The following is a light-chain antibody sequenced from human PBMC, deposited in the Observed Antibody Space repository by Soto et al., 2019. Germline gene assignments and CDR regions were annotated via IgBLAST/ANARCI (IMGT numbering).Light chain of an antibody. CDR1: QSVSSSY. CDR3: QQYGSSPYT. J-gene: IGKJ2*01. CDR2: GAS. Sequence: EIELTQSPGTLSLSPGERATLACRASQSVSSSYLAWYQQKPGQAPRLLIYGASSRATGIPDRFSGSGSGTDFTLTITRLEPEDFAMYYCQQYGSSPYTFGQGTKLEIK. V-gene: IGKV3-20*01.